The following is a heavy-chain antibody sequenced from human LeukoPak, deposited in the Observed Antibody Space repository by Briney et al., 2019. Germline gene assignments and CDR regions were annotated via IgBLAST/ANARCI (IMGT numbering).Heavy chain of an antibody. Sequence: GGSLRLSCAASGFTFSSYGMHWVRQAPGKGLEWVAFIRYDGSNKYYADSVKGRFTISRDNSKNTLYLQMNSLRAEDTAVYYCAKDRSTMVRGVRSDPWGQGTLVTVSS. J-gene: IGHJ5*02. D-gene: IGHD3-10*01. V-gene: IGHV3-30*02. CDR2: IRYDGSNK. CDR1: GFTFSSYG. CDR3: AKDRSTMVRGVRSDP.